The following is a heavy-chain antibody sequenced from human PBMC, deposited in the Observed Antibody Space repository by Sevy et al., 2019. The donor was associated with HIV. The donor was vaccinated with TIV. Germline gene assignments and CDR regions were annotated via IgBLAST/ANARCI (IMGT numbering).Heavy chain of an antibody. CDR2: IKSKTDGGTT. J-gene: IGHJ4*02. D-gene: IGHD6-13*01. CDR1: GFTFSNAW. Sequence: GGSLRLSCAASGFTFSNAWMSWVRQAPGKGLEWVGRIKSKTDGGTTDYAAPVKGRFTISRDDSKNTLYLQMNGLKTEDTAVYYCTTEIAAAGIDYWGQGTLVTVSS. V-gene: IGHV3-15*01. CDR3: TTEIAAAGIDY.